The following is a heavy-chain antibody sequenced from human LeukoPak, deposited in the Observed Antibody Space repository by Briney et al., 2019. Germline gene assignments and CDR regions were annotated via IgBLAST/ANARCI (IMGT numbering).Heavy chain of an antibody. CDR3: ARDAHYYDSSGYYLDAFDI. CDR1: GYTFTSYG. J-gene: IGHJ3*02. Sequence: GASVEVSCKASGYTFTSYGISWVRQAPGQGLEWMGWISAYNGNTNYAQKLQGRVTMTTDTSTSTAYMELRSLRSDDTAVYYCARDAHYYDSSGYYLDAFDIWGQGTMVTVSS. V-gene: IGHV1-18*01. CDR2: ISAYNGNT. D-gene: IGHD3-22*01.